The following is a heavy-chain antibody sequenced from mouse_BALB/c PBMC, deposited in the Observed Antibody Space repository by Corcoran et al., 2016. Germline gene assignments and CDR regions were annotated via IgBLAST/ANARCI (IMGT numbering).Heavy chain of an antibody. Sequence: PGASVTISCKTSGSTFPAYPMHWVKPSHGKSLEWIGGIKPNNGGTSYNQTGKGKATLTVDKSSSTAYMELRSLTSEDSAVYYCARGARRYDYYAMDDWGRGTAVTVSS. D-gene: IGHD2-14*01. CDR1: GSTFPAYP. J-gene: IGHJ4*01. V-gene: IGHV1-22*01. CDR3: ARGARRYDYYAMDD. CDR2: IKPNNGGT.